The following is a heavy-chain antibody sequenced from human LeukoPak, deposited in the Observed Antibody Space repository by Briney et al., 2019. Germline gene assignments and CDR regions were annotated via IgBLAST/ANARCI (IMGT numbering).Heavy chain of an antibody. CDR3: ARDWREAARSTRRNGFDP. CDR2: INSDGSST. D-gene: IGHD6-6*01. V-gene: IGHV3-74*01. CDR1: GFTSSSYW. J-gene: IGHJ5*02. Sequence: GGSLRLSCAASGFTSSSYWMHWVRQAPGKGLVWVSRINSDGSSTSYADSVKGRFTISRDNAKNTLYLQMNSLRAEDTAVYYCARDWREAARSTRRNGFDPWGQGTLVTVSS.